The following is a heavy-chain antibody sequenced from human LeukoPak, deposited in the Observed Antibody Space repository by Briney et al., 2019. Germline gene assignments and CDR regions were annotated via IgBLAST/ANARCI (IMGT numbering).Heavy chain of an antibody. D-gene: IGHD6-19*01. Sequence: GGSLRLSCAASGFTFSSYSMNWVRQAPGKGLEWVSSISSSSSYIYYADSVKGRFTISRDNAKNSLYLQMNSLRAEDTAVYYCARAMDSVAGTSGLAYWGQGTLVTVSS. CDR2: ISSSSSYI. CDR3: ARAMDSVAGTSGLAY. J-gene: IGHJ4*02. CDR1: GFTFSSYS. V-gene: IGHV3-21*01.